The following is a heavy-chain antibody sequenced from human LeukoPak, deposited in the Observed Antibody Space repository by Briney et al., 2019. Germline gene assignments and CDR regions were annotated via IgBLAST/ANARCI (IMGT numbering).Heavy chain of an antibody. J-gene: IGHJ6*04. D-gene: IGHD2-2*01. V-gene: IGHV3-48*03. Sequence: PGGSLRLSCAASGFTFSSYEFNWVRQAPGKRLEWVSYISSRGSTFYYADSVKGRFTISRDNAKNSLYLQMNSLRVEDTAVYYCARDRSGYCSSTSCYQVQMDVSRKGTTVTVSS. CDR2: ISSRGSTF. CDR3: ARDRSGYCSSTSCYQVQMDV. CDR1: GFTFSSYE.